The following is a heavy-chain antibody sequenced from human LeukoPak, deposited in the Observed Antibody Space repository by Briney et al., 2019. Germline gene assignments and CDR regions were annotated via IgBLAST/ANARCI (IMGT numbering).Heavy chain of an antibody. Sequence: GGSLSLSCAASGFTFSSYAMSWVRQAPGKGLEWVSAISGSGGSTYYADSEKGRFTISRDNSKNTLYLQMNSLRAEDTAVYYCANPDSSGYYPYYFDYWGQGTLVTVSS. D-gene: IGHD3-22*01. CDR3: ANPDSSGYYPYYFDY. V-gene: IGHV3-23*01. CDR1: GFTFSSYA. J-gene: IGHJ4*02. CDR2: ISGSGGST.